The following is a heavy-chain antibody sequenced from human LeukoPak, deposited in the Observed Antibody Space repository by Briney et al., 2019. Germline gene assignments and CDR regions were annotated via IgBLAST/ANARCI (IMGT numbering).Heavy chain of an antibody. CDR2: ISSTSSYM. D-gene: IGHD6-19*01. CDR3: ARASSGWAVDLYYFDH. CDR1: GFTSSSYS. Sequence: GGSLRLSCAASGFTSSSYSMNWVRQAPGKGLEWVSSISSTSSYMYYADSMKGRFIISRDNAKNSLYLQMNSLRAEDTAVYYCARASSGWAVDLYYFDHWGQGTLVTVSS. V-gene: IGHV3-21*01. J-gene: IGHJ4*02.